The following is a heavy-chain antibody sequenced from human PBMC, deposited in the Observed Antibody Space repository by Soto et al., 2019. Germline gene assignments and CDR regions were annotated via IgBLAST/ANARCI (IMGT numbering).Heavy chain of an antibody. D-gene: IGHD6-13*01. CDR3: ARRERAAGTDWWFDP. CDR1: GGSITSRNW. V-gene: IGHV4-4*02. Sequence: SETLSLTCAVSGGSITSRNWWSWVRQPPGKGLEWIGEIYHSGSTNYNPSLKSRVTISVDTSKNQFSLKLSSVTAADTAVYYCARRERAAGTDWWFDPWGQGTLVTVCS. J-gene: IGHJ5*02. CDR2: IYHSGST.